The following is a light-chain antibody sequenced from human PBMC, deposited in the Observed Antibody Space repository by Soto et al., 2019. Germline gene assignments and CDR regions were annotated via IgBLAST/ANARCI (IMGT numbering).Light chain of an antibody. CDR3: QSYDSSLSAIDV. CDR2: GNS. Sequence: QSVLTQPPSVSGAPGQRVTISCTGRSSNIGAGYDVHWYQQLPGTAPKLLIYGNSNRPSGVPDRFSGSKSGTSASLAITGLQAEDEADYYCQSYDSSLSAIDVFGTGTKLTVL. J-gene: IGLJ1*01. CDR1: SSNIGAGYD. V-gene: IGLV1-40*01.